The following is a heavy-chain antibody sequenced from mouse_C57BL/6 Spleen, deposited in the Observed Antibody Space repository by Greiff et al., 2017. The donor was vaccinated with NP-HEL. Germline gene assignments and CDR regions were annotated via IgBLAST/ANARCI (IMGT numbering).Heavy chain of an antibody. J-gene: IGHJ2*01. CDR1: GFTFSDYY. CDR2: INYDGSST. Sequence: EVKVVESEGGLVQPGSSMKLSCTASGFTFSDYYMAWVRQVPEKGLEWVANINYDGSSTYYLDSLKSRFIISRDNAKNILYLQMSSLKSEDTATYYCARARGGYYVDYWGQGTTLTVSS. CDR3: ARARGGYYVDY. D-gene: IGHD1-1*02. V-gene: IGHV5-16*01.